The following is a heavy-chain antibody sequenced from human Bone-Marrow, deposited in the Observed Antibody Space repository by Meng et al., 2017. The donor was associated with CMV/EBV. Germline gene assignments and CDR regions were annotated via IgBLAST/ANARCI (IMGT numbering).Heavy chain of an antibody. Sequence: GESLKISCAASGFDFSDYEMNWVRQAPGKGLEWLSYITSRGSVTYYADSVKGRVTISRDNVQNSLYLQLNSLRVEDTAIYYCARIWRGYVDGFDIWGQGTMVTVSS. J-gene: IGHJ3*02. D-gene: IGHD3-3*01. V-gene: IGHV3-48*03. CDR2: ITSRGSVT. CDR3: ARIWRGYVDGFDI. CDR1: GFDFSDYE.